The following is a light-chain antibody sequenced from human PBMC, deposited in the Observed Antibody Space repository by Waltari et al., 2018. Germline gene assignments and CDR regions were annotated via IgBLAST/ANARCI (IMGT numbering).Light chain of an antibody. J-gene: IGLJ2*01. CDR3: QSYDTTLSAVV. CDR2: SFS. V-gene: IGLV1-40*01. CDR1: KSNIGEDFD. Sequence: QSVLTQPPSVSGAPGQRVTISCSGPKSNIGEDFDVHWYQQVPGPAPKLLLHSFSNRPSGVSDRFSGFKSGASASLVITGLQAEDEAMYYCQSYDTTLSAVVFGGGTRLTV.